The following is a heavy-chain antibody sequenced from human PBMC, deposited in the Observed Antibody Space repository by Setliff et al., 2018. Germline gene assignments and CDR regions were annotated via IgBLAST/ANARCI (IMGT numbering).Heavy chain of an antibody. CDR2: ISYSGKT. CDR1: GGSINNYY. CDR3: ARDGDYFGSGNRFDP. V-gene: IGHV4-59*01. J-gene: IGHJ5*02. Sequence: SETLSLTCTVSGGSINNYYWSWARQPPGKGLEWLGYISYSGKTNYNPSLKSRVTMSVDTSKNQFSLKVDSVTAADTAMYYCARDGDYFGSGNRFDPWGQGTLVTVSS. D-gene: IGHD3-10*01.